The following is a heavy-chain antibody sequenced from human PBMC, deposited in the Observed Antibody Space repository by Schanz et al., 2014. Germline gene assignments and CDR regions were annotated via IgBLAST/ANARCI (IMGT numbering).Heavy chain of an antibody. CDR3: ARGRARQLVHWFDP. V-gene: IGHV3-21*01. J-gene: IGHJ5*02. CDR1: GFTFSDHW. Sequence: EVQMLESGGGLVQPGGSLRLSCVASGFTFSDHWMSWVRQPPGKGLEWVSSLSGGSSYIFYADSVKGRFTISRDNARYSLYLEMNSLRAEDTAVYYCARGRARQLVHWFDPWGQGTLVTVSS. CDR2: LSGGSSYI. D-gene: IGHD6-13*01.